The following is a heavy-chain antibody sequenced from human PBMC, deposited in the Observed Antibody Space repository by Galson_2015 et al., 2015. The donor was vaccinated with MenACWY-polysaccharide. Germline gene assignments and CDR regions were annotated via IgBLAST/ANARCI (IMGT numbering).Heavy chain of an antibody. CDR3: ASGIVVVPAAILVGLVY. J-gene: IGHJ4*02. V-gene: IGHV1-46*01. Sequence: SVKVSCKASGYTFTCYYMHWVRQAPGQGLEWMGIINTSGGSTSYAQKFQGRVTMTRDTSTSTVYMELSSLRSEDTAVYYCASGIVVVPAAILVGLVYWGQGTLVTVSS. CDR2: INTSGGST. D-gene: IGHD2-2*02. CDR1: GYTFTCYY.